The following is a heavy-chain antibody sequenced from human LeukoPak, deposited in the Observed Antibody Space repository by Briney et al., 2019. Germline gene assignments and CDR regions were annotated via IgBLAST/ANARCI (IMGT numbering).Heavy chain of an antibody. CDR2: INHSGST. Sequence: SETLSLTCAVYGGSFSGYYWSWIRQPPGKGLEWIGEINHSGSTNYNPSLKSRVTISVDTSKNQFSLKLSSVTAADTAVYYCARAPPIAAAGPFDYWGQGTLVTVSS. D-gene: IGHD6-13*01. CDR1: GGSFSGYY. CDR3: ARAPPIAAAGPFDY. J-gene: IGHJ4*02. V-gene: IGHV4-34*01.